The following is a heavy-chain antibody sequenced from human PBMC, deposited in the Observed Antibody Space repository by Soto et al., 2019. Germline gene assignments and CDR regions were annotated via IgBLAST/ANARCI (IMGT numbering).Heavy chain of an antibody. V-gene: IGHV1-18*01. CDR2: ISAYNGNT. D-gene: IGHD3-10*01. CDR3: ARVGENTYFDY. CDR1: GYTFTSYG. J-gene: IGHJ4*02. Sequence: ASVKVSCKASGYTFTSYGISWVRQAPGQGLEWMGWISAYNGNTNYAQKLQGRVTMTTDTSTSTVYMELRSLRSDDTAVYYCARVGENTYFDYWGQGTLVTVSS.